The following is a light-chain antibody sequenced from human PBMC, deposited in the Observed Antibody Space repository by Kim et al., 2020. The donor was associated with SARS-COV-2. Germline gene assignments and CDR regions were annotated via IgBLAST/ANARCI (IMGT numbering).Light chain of an antibody. CDR1: RSVSRNS. J-gene: IGKJ4*01. V-gene: IGKV3-20*01. CDR3: QQYDNSLLT. Sequence: DIVLTQSPGTLSLSPGERATLSCRASRSVSRNSLAWYQQKPGQAPRLLIYDASIRATGIPDRFSGSGSGTDFTLTINRLAPEDFAVYFCQQYDNSLLTFGGGTKVEI. CDR2: DAS.